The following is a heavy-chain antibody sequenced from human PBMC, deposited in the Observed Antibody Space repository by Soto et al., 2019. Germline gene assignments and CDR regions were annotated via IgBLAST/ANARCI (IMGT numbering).Heavy chain of an antibody. J-gene: IGHJ6*02. CDR3: ARAAIRYTYGMDV. Sequence: ASVKVSCTASEYTFTSYAMHSVRQAPGQRLEWMGWINAGNGNTKYSQKFQGRVTITRDTSASTAYMELSSLRSEDTALYYCARAAIRYTYGMDVWGQGTTVTVSS. V-gene: IGHV1-3*01. CDR1: EYTFTSYA. CDR2: INAGNGNT. D-gene: IGHD3-9*01.